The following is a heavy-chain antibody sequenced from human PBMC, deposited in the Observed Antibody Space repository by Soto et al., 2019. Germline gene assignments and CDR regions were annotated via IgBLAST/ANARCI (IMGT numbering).Heavy chain of an antibody. CDR1: GGSLSGYY. CDR2: INHSGSA. CDR3: ARSSYGSGRPLPY. J-gene: IGHJ4*02. V-gene: IGHV4-34*01. D-gene: IGHD3-10*01. Sequence: SETLSLTCGVFGGSLSGYYWSWIRQPPGKGLEWIGEINHSGSAKYNPTLKSRVTMSVDTSKNQFSLEVTSVTAADTAVYYCARSSYGSGRPLPYWGQGSLVTVSS.